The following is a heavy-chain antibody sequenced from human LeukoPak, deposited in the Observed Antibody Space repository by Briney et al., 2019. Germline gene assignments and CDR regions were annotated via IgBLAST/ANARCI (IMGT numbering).Heavy chain of an antibody. Sequence: GGSLSLSCAASGFTFSDYYMSWIPQAPGKGLEWVSYISSSSSYTNYADSVKGRFTISRDNAKNSLYLQMNSLRAEDTAVYYCARGMVRGVIDYWGQGTLATVSS. D-gene: IGHD3-10*01. CDR1: GFTFSDYY. V-gene: IGHV3-11*05. CDR2: ISSSSSYT. J-gene: IGHJ4*02. CDR3: ARGMVRGVIDY.